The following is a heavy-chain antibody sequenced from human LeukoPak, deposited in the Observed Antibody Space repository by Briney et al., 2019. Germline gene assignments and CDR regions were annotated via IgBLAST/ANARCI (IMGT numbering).Heavy chain of an antibody. Sequence: SETLSLTCAVYGGSFSGYYWSWIRQPPGKGLEWIGEINHSGSTNYNPSLKSRVTISVDTSKNQFSLKLSSVTAADTAVYYWARGPSRRALDCWGQGTLVTVSS. CDR1: GGSFSGYY. CDR2: INHSGST. J-gene: IGHJ4*02. CDR3: ARGPSRRALDC. V-gene: IGHV4-34*01.